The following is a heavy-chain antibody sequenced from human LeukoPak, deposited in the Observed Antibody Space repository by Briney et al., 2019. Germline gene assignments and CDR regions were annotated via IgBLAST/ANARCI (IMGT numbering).Heavy chain of an antibody. J-gene: IGHJ4*02. V-gene: IGHV1-2*06. CDR3: ARDVSSTPNWEFDY. CDR2: INANSGGT. CDR1: GYTFADYF. Sequence: ASVKGSCKTSGYTFADYFIHWVRQAPGQGLEWMGRINANSGGTEYQQKFQGRVTMTRDTSISTAYVEVNWLISDDTAIYYCARDVSSTPNWEFDYWGQGTLVTVSS. D-gene: IGHD1-26*01.